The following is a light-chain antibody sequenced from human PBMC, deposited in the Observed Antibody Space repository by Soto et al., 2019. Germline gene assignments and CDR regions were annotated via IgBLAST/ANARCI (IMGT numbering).Light chain of an antibody. CDR3: QHYNNWPPWT. CDR1: QSVSSN. Sequence: EIVMTQSPATLSVSPGERATLSCRASQSVSSNLAWYQQKPGQAPRLLIYGASTRATGIPGRFSGIGSGTEFTLTISSLQSEDFAIYYCQHYNNWPPWTFGQGTKVDIK. J-gene: IGKJ1*01. CDR2: GAS. V-gene: IGKV3-15*01.